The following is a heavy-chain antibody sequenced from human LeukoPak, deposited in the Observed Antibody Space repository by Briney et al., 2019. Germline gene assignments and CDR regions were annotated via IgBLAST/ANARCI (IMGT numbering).Heavy chain of an antibody. CDR1: GGSISSYY. D-gene: IGHD1-26*01. V-gene: IGHV4-59*01. J-gene: IGHJ6*02. CDR2: VSYSGST. CDR3: ARDPYSGSTYGTDV. Sequence: SETLSLTCTVSGGSISSYYWSWIRQPPGKELEWIGYVSYSGSTNYNPSLKSRVTISVDTSKNQFSLKLSSVTAADTAVYYCARDPYSGSTYGTDVWGQGTTVTVSS.